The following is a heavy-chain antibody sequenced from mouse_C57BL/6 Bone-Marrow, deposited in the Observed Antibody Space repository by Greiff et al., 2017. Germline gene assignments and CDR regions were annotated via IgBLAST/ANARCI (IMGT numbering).Heavy chain of an antibody. Sequence: QVQLQQSGAELARPGASVKLSCKASGYTFTSYGISWVKQRTGQGLEWIGEIYPRSGNTYYNEKFKGKATLTADKSSSTAYMELRSLTSEDSAVYVCALITTVGGPYAMDYWGQGTSVTVSS. V-gene: IGHV1-81*01. J-gene: IGHJ4*01. CDR2: IYPRSGNT. CDR3: ALITTVGGPYAMDY. D-gene: IGHD1-1*01. CDR1: GYTFTSYG.